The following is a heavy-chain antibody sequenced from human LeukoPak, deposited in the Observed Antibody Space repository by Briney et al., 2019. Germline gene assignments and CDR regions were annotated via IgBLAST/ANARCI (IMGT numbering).Heavy chain of an antibody. CDR2: IRSKAYGRTT. D-gene: IGHD2/OR15-2a*01. V-gene: IGHV3-49*03. CDR3: TRDNFRPTRSYYYYMDV. CDR1: GFTFGDYA. Sequence: GGSLRLSCTASGFTFGDYAMSWFRQAPGKGLEWVGFIRSKAYGRTTEYAASVKGRFTISRDDSKSIAYLQMNSLKTEDTAVYYCTRDNFRPTRSYYYYMDVWGKGTTVTVSS. J-gene: IGHJ6*03.